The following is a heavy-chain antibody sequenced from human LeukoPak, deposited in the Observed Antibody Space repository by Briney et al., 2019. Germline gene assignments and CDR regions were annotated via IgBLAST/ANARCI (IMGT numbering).Heavy chain of an antibody. V-gene: IGHV1-69*13. CDR2: IIPIFGTA. J-gene: IGHJ5*02. D-gene: IGHD1-26*01. CDR3: ASGYYSGTNNWFDP. CDR1: GGTFSSYA. Sequence: SVKVPCKASGGTFSSYAISWVRQAPGQGLEWMGGIIPIFGTANYAQKFQGRVTITADEPTSTAYMELSSLRSEDTAVYYCASGYYSGTNNWFDPWGQGTLVTVSS.